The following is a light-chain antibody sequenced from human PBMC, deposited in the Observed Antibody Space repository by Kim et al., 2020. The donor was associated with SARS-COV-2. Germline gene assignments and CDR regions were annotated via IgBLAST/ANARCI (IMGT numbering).Light chain of an antibody. CDR2: DVS. CDR3: SSYTSSSTYV. Sequence: QPASLSGSPGQSITISCTGTSSDVGGYNYVSWYQQHPGKAPKLMIYDVSKRPSGVSNRFSGSKSGNTASLTISGLQAEDEADYYCSSYTSSSTYVFGTGTKVTVL. CDR1: SSDVGGYNY. V-gene: IGLV2-14*01. J-gene: IGLJ1*01.